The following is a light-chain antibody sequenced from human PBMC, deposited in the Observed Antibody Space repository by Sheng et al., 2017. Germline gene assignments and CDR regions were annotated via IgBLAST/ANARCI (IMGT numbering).Light chain of an antibody. CDR3: QQYDNLPLT. CDR1: QDISNY. CDR2: DAS. J-gene: IGKJ4*01. Sequence: DIQMTQSPSSLSPSVGDRVTITCQASQDISNYLNWFQQKPGKAPKLLIYDASNLETGVPSRFSGSGSGTDFTFTISSLQPEDFATYYCQQYDNLPLTFGGGTKVEI. V-gene: IGKV1-33*01.